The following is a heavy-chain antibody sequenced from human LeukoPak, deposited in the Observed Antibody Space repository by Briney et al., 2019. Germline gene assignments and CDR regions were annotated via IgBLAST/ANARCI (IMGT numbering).Heavy chain of an antibody. Sequence: GGSLRLSCAASGFTFSDYYMSWVRQAPGKGLEWVANIKQDGSEKYYVDSVKGRFTISRDNAKNSLFLQMNSLRAEDTAVYYCARDLSGWELQEYWGQGTLVTVSS. CDR2: IKQDGSEK. D-gene: IGHD1-26*01. J-gene: IGHJ4*02. CDR3: ARDLSGWELQEY. CDR1: GFTFSDYY. V-gene: IGHV3-7*01.